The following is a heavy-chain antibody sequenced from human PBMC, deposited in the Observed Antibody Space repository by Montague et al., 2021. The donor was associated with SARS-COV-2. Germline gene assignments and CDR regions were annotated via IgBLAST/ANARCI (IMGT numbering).Heavy chain of an antibody. Sequence: PALVKPTQTLTLTCTFSGFSLSTSGMCVSWIRQPPGKALEWLARXXWDDDKYYSTSLKTRLTISKDTSKNQVVLTMTNMDPVDTATYYCARTTMITFGGVIVPFGYWGQGTLVTVSS. CDR2: XXWDDDK. CDR1: GFSLSTSGMC. CDR3: ARTTMITFGGVIVPFGY. D-gene: IGHD3-16*02. J-gene: IGHJ4*02. V-gene: IGHV2-70*11.